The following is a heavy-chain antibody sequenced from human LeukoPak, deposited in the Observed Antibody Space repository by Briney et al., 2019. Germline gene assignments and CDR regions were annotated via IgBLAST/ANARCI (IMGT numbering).Heavy chain of an antibody. CDR1: GFTFSSYA. D-gene: IGHD5-18*01. Sequence: SLRLSCAASGFTFSSYAMHWVRQAPGKGLEWVAVISYDGSNKYYADSVKGRFTISRDNSKNTLYLQMNSLRAEDTAVYYCARDRGEYSYGYYYYGMDVWGQGTTVTVSS. CDR3: ARDRGEYSYGYYYYGMDV. CDR2: ISYDGSNK. J-gene: IGHJ6*02. V-gene: IGHV3-30-3*01.